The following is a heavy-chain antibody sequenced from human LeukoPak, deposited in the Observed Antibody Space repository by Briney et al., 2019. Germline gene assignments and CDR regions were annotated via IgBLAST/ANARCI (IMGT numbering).Heavy chain of an antibody. CDR2: IFNSGTT. J-gene: IGHJ3*01. D-gene: IGHD2-15*01. Sequence: SETLSLTCSVSGGSITSSYWNWIRQAPGKGLEWIGYIFNSGTTQYNPSLKSRVAISVDTSKNQFSLKLSSVTAADTAVYYCARAGIVDAFDAWGQGTMVTVSS. CDR3: ARAGIVDAFDA. V-gene: IGHV4-59*01. CDR1: GGSITSSY.